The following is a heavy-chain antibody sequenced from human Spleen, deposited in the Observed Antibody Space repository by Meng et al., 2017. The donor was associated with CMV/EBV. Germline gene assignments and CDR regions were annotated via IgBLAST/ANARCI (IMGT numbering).Heavy chain of an antibody. CDR1: GYSLTELS. D-gene: IGHD2-21*02. Sequence: ASVKVSCKVSGYSLTELSIQWVRQAPGKGLEWMGGFDPEDGETIYAQKFQGRVTMTEDTSTNTAYMELNGLRSEDTAVYYFVTDDLCSGGDCSVAYWGQGTLVTVSS. J-gene: IGHJ4*02. CDR2: FDPEDGET. V-gene: IGHV1-24*01. CDR3: VTDDLCSGGDCSVAY.